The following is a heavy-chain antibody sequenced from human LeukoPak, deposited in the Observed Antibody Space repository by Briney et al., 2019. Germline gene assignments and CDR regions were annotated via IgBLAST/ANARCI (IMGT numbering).Heavy chain of an antibody. J-gene: IGHJ3*02. CDR3: ARLPGGDSSSVVAFDI. Sequence: SETLSLTCAVSGASISSYYWNWIRQPAGKGLEWIGRIYTSGSTNYNPSLKSRVTMSVDTSKNQFSLKLSSVTAADTAVYYCARLPGGDSSSVVAFDIWGQGTTVTVSS. CDR1: GASISSYY. CDR2: IYTSGST. D-gene: IGHD2-21*02. V-gene: IGHV4-59*10.